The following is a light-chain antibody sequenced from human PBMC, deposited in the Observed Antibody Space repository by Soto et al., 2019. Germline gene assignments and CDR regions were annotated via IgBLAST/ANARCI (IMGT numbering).Light chain of an antibody. J-gene: IGKJ2*01. V-gene: IGKV1-39*01. CDR2: GAF. Sequence: DIQMTQSPSSLPASVGDRVTITCRASDNINTYLNWYQQKPGKAPKLLIYGAFTLQSGVPSRFSGAGSGTDFTLAINSLQPEDFATYYCQQTYTTPRTFGQGTQLEIK. CDR1: DNINTY. CDR3: QQTYTTPRT.